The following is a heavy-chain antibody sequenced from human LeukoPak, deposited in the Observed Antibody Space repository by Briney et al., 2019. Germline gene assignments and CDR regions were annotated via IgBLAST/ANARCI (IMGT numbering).Heavy chain of an antibody. Sequence: TGGSLRLSCAASGFTFSSYAMSWVRQAPGKGLKWVSAISASGGSTYYADSVKGRFTISRDNSKNTLYLQMNSLRAEDTAVYLCATTGSLRTSGGDYCGQGTLVTVSS. V-gene: IGHV3-23*01. CDR1: GFTFSSYA. CDR3: ATTGSLRTSGGDY. J-gene: IGHJ4*02. CDR2: ISASGGST. D-gene: IGHD4-17*01.